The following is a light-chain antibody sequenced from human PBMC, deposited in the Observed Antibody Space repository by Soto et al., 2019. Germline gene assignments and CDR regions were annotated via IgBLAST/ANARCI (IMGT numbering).Light chain of an antibody. Sequence: QSVLTQPPSVSGAPGQRVTISCTGSSSNIGSTYDVQWYQQLPGTAPKLLIHGNTNRPSGVPDRFSGSNSGTSASLAITGLQADDEAEYYCQSYDDSLSVHYVFGTGTKVTGL. V-gene: IGLV1-40*01. CDR1: SSNIGSTYD. CDR2: GNT. J-gene: IGLJ1*01. CDR3: QSYDDSLSVHYV.